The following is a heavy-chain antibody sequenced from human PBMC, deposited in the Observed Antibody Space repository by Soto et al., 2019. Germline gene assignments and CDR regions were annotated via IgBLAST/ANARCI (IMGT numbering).Heavy chain of an antibody. D-gene: IGHD4-4*01. Sequence: VKVSCKASGFTFTSSAVQWVRQARGQRLEWIGWIVVGSGNTNYAQKFQERVTITRDMSTSTAYMELSSLRSEDTAVYYCAADYWEVLDYSNYAEVSLSPPTYYYYGMDFWGQGTTVTVSS. CDR1: GFTFTSSA. J-gene: IGHJ6*02. V-gene: IGHV1-58*01. CDR2: IVVGSGNT. CDR3: AADYWEVLDYSNYAEVSLSPPTYYYYGMDF.